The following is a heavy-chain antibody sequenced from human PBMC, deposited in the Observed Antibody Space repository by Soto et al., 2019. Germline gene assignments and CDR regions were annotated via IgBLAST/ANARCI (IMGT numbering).Heavy chain of an antibody. Sequence: GASVKVSCKASGYTFTGYYMHWVRQAPGQGLEWMGWINPNSGGTNYAQKFQGRVTMTRDTSISTAYMELSRLRSDDTAVYYCARDRGSSSTKNYSYGMDVWGQGTTVTVSS. CDR1: GYTFTGYY. V-gene: IGHV1-2*02. J-gene: IGHJ6*02. D-gene: IGHD6-6*01. CDR3: ARDRGSSSTKNYSYGMDV. CDR2: INPNSGGT.